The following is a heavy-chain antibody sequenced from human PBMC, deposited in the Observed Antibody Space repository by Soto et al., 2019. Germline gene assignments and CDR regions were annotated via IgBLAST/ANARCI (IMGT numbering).Heavy chain of an antibody. J-gene: IGHJ6*02. CDR3: ARQGLIRFFEWLPTAYYFYCMDV. D-gene: IGHD3-3*01. V-gene: IGHV4-39*01. CDR1: GGSISSSSYY. Sequence: PSETLSLTCTVSGGSISSSSYYWGWIRQPPGKGLEWIGSIYYSGSTYYNPSLKTRVTIPVDTSKNQLSLTRSSVTAADTAVYYCARQGLIRFFEWLPTAYYFYCMDVVGQGTTVTVSS. CDR2: IYYSGST.